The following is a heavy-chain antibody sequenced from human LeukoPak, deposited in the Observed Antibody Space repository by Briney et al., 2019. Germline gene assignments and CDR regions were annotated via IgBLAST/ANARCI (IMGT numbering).Heavy chain of an antibody. D-gene: IGHD1-26*01. Sequence: PGGSLRLSCAASGFTFSNTWMSWVRQAPGEGLEWVGRIRSKPDGGTADYAAPVKGRFSMSRDDSKNTLYLQMNSLKTEDTAVYYCTRDLGAYAQWGQGTLVTVSS. CDR2: IRSKPDGGTA. CDR3: TRDLGAYAQ. CDR1: GFTFSNTW. V-gene: IGHV3-15*01. J-gene: IGHJ4*02.